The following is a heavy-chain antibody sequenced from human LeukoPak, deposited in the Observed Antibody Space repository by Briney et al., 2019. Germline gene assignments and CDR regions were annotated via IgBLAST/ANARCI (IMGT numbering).Heavy chain of an antibody. J-gene: IGHJ4*02. CDR2: ITDDEDT. V-gene: IGHV3-23*01. CDR3: AKRYGAYAACDS. D-gene: IGHD4-17*01. Sequence: PGGSLRLSCVASGFPFRSYAMTWVRQTPGKGLESVSVITDDEDTYYADSVKGRFTISRDNSQNTVFLQMNSLRVEDTAVYYCAKRYGAYAACDSWGQGTLVTVSS. CDR1: GFPFRSYA.